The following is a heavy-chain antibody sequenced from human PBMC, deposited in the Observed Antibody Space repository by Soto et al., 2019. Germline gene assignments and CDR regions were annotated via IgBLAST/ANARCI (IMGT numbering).Heavy chain of an antibody. V-gene: IGHV3-23*01. CDR1: RFTFSSYA. CDR3: AKNRLRDGSSRQGFDS. CDR2: ITGSGGST. Sequence: PGGSLRLSCAASRFTFSSYATSWVRQPPGKGLEWVSSITGSGGSTYNADSVKGRFTISRDNSRNTLFLQMNSLRAEDTAVYYCAKNRLRDGSSRQGFDSWGQGTLVTVSS. D-gene: IGHD6-6*01. J-gene: IGHJ4*02.